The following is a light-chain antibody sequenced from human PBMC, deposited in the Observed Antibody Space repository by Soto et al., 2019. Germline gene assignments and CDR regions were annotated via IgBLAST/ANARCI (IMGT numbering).Light chain of an antibody. CDR3: QQYGRSPWT. V-gene: IGKV3-20*01. CDR2: DAS. Sequence: EIVLTQSPCTLSSSPGDRATLSCRASQRVCSSYLAWYQQKHGQAPRLLIYDASSRATGIPDRFSGSGYGTDFTLTISRLEPEDFAVYYCQQYGRSPWTFGQGTKVDIK. CDR1: QRVCSSY. J-gene: IGKJ1*01.